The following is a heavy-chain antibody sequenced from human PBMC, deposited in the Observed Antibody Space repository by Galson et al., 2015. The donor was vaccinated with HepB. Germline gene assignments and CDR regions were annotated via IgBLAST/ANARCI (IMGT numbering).Heavy chain of an antibody. D-gene: IGHD6-19*01. V-gene: IGHV3-33*01. CDR1: GSTFSSFG. CDR2: IWYDGSNK. CDR3: ARDALFYSSGWTNWFDP. J-gene: IGHJ5*02. Sequence: SLRLSCAASGSTFSSFGMHWVRQAPGKGLEWVAGIWYDGSNKYYADSVTGRFTISRDSSKNTLYLHMSSLRAEDSAVYYCARDALFYSSGWTNWFDPWGQGTLVTVSS.